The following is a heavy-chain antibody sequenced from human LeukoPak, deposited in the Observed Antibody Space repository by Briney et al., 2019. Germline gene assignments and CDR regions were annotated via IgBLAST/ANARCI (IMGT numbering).Heavy chain of an antibody. CDR1: GVTFCSYN. Sequence: GGPLRFSCAASGVTFCSYNMNLGRKVRWKELHFVSSISSSSSYIYYADSVKGRFTISRDNAKNSLSLQMNSLRAEYTAVYYCATDQGILGPEIWFDPWSQGTLVTVSP. J-gene: IGHJ5*02. D-gene: IGHD2/OR15-2a*01. V-gene: IGHV3-21*01. CDR2: ISSSSSYI. CDR3: ATDQGILGPEIWFDP.